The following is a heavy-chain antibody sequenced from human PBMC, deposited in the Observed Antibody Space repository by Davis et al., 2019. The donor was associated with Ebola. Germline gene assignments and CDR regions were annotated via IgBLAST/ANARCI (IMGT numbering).Heavy chain of an antibody. D-gene: IGHD7-27*01. CDR3: AKDLGYYDMDV. CDR2: ISYDGSNK. J-gene: IGHJ6*02. V-gene: IGHV3-30*18. CDR1: GFTFSSYG. Sequence: GESLKISCAASGFTFSSYGMYWVRQAPGKGLEWVAVISYDGSNKYYEDSVKGRFTISRDNSKNTLHLQMNSLRAEDTAVYYCAKDLGYYDMDVWGQGTTVTVSS.